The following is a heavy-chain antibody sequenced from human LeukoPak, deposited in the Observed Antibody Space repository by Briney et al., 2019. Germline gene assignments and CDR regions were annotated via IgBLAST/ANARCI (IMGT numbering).Heavy chain of an antibody. CDR2: IKDDGSEI. CDR3: AREWN. V-gene: IGHV3-7*01. Sequence: HPGGSLRLSCVASGFTLRTDWMNWVRQAPGKGPEWVASIKDDGSEIYYVDSVRGRFTISRDNAKNSLYLQMNSLRAEDTAVYYCAREWNWGQGSLVTVSS. J-gene: IGHJ4*02. CDR1: GFTLRTDW.